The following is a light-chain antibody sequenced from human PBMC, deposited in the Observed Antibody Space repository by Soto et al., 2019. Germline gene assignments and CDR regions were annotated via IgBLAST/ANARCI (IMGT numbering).Light chain of an antibody. CDR3: QQYNNWPPYT. CDR1: QSVSSN. J-gene: IGKJ2*01. CDR2: GAS. Sequence: EIVMTQSPATLSVSPGERVTLSCRASQSVSSNLAWYQQKPGQAPRLLIYGASTRATGIPARFIGSGSGTEFTPTISSLLSEDVAVYYCQQYNNWPPYTFGQGTKLEI. V-gene: IGKV3-15*01.